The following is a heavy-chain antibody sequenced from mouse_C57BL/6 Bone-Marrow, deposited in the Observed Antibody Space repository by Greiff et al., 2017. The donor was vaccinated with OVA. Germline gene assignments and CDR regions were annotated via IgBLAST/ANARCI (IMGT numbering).Heavy chain of an antibody. CDR3: AREDYDYESYAMDY. J-gene: IGHJ4*01. V-gene: IGHV1-69*01. CDR1: GYTFTSYW. CDR2: IDPSDSYT. D-gene: IGHD2-4*01. Sequence: VQLQQPGAELVMPGASVKLSCKASGYTFTSYWMHWVKQRPGQGLEWIGEIDPSDSYTNYNQKFKGKSTLTVDKSSSTAYMQLSSLTSEDSAVYYCAREDYDYESYAMDYWGQGTSVTVSS.